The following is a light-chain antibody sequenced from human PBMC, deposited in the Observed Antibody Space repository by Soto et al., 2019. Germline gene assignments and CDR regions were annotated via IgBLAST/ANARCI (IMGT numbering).Light chain of an antibody. Sequence: EIVLTHSPGTLSLSPGEIATLSCRASQSVSNNYLAWYQQKPGQAPRLLIYGASNRATGIPDRFSGSGSGTDFTLTISRLEPEDFAVYYCQQYNNWRQTFGQGTKVDIK. CDR2: GAS. CDR3: QQYNNWRQT. V-gene: IGKV3-20*01. CDR1: QSVSNNY. J-gene: IGKJ1*01.